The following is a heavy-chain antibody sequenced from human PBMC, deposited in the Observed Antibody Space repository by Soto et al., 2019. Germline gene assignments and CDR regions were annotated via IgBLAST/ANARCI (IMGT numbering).Heavy chain of an antibody. CDR1: GFTFSSYW. J-gene: IGHJ4*02. V-gene: IGHV3-7*01. CDR2: IKQDGSEK. D-gene: IGHD3-3*01. CDR3: VRVGVTMNFDY. Sequence: GGSLRLSCAASGFTFSSYWMSWVRQAPGKGLEWVANIKQDGSEKYYVDSVKGRFTISRDNAKNSLYLQMNSLRAEDTAVYYCVRVGVTMNFDYWGQGTLVTVSS.